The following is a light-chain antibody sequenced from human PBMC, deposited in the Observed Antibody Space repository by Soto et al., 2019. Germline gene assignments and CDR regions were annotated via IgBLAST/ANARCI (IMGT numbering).Light chain of an antibody. V-gene: IGLV2-8*01. CDR3: SSFAVSRVV. CDR1: GIDDYDYNY. CDR2: EVN. J-gene: IGLJ2*01. Sequence: QSALTQPPSASGSPGQTVPIPCTGTGIDDYDYNYVSWYQYHPGKVPKLIIYEVNKRPSGVADRFSGSKSGSTASLAVSGLQAEAEADYYCSSFAVSRVVFGGGTKLTVL.